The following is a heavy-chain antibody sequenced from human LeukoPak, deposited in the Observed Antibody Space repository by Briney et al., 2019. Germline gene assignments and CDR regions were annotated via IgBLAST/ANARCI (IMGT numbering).Heavy chain of an antibody. Sequence: PGGSLRLSCAASVFTFSSYGMHWVRQAPGKGLDWVAVIWYDGSNKYYADSVKGRFTISRDNSKNTLYLQMNSLRAEDTAVYYCARARKPTGYCSSTSCYTYGMDVWGQGTTVTVSS. V-gene: IGHV3-33*01. CDR3: ARARKPTGYCSSTSCYTYGMDV. D-gene: IGHD2-2*02. CDR1: VFTFSSYG. CDR2: IWYDGSNK. J-gene: IGHJ6*02.